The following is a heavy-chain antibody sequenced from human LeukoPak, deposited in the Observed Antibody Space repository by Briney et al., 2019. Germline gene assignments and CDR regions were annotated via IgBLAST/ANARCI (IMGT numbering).Heavy chain of an antibody. Sequence: SGALSLTCAVSGGSISSSNWWSWVRQPPGKGLEWIGEIYHSGSTNYNPSLKSRVTISVDKSKNQFSLKLSSVTAADTAVYYCARRYCSGSSCYVPYFDYWGQGTLVTVSS. D-gene: IGHD2-15*01. CDR3: ARRYCSGSSCYVPYFDY. CDR2: IYHSGST. CDR1: GGSISSSNW. J-gene: IGHJ4*02. V-gene: IGHV4-4*02.